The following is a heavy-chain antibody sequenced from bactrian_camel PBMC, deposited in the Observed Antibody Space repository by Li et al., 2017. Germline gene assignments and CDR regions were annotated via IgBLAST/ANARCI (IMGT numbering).Heavy chain of an antibody. Sequence: VQLVESGGGSVQAGGSLRLSCTYTRRPNYVTWFRQGPGNGREGVAGIDSDGITSYADSVKGRFTVSKDNAENTLYLQMNSLKPEDTAVYYCSVHPLRVWVGYARLREYNYEYWGQGTQVTVS. CDR2: IDSDGIT. D-gene: IGHD5*01. J-gene: IGHJ4*01. CDR1: YTRRPNY. CDR3: SVHPLRVWVGYARLREYNYEY. V-gene: IGHV3S10*01.